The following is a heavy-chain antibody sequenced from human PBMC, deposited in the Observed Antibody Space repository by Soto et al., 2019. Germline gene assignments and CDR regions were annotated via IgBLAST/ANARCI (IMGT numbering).Heavy chain of an antibody. Sequence: SETLSLTCSVYGGSFSGYYWSWIRQPPGKGLEWIGEINHSGSTNYNPSLKSRVTISVDTSKNQFSLKLSSVTAADTAVYYCARDPLRYFDWLPHGYFDYWGQGTLVTVSS. D-gene: IGHD3-9*01. CDR1: GGSFSGYY. V-gene: IGHV4-34*01. CDR2: INHSGST. J-gene: IGHJ4*02. CDR3: ARDPLRYFDWLPHGYFDY.